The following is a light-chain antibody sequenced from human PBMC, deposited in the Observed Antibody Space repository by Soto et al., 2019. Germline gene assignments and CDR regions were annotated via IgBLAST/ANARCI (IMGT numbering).Light chain of an antibody. CDR2: GAS. CDR3: QHYGGSSRT. Sequence: EIVMTQSPGTLSLSPGERATLSCWASQSVNSNYVAWYQQKPGQAPRLLIYGASTRATGIPDRFSGSGSGTAFTLTIGRLEPEDSAVYYCQHYGGSSRTFGKGTKVDIK. V-gene: IGKV3-20*01. J-gene: IGKJ1*01. CDR1: QSVNSNY.